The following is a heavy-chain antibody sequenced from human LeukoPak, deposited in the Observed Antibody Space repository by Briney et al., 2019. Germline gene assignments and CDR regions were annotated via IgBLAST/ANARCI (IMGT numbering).Heavy chain of an antibody. V-gene: IGHV3-30*18. CDR3: AKDLGGGSGCYDL. CDR2: ISYDGSNK. CDR1: GFTVTSNH. D-gene: IGHD6-19*01. Sequence: PGGSLRLSCAASGFTVTSNHMNWVRQAPGKGLEWVAIISYDGSNKYYADSVQGRFTISRDNSKNTLYLQMNSLRAEDTAVYYCAKDLGGGSGCYDLWGRGTLVTVSS. J-gene: IGHJ2*01.